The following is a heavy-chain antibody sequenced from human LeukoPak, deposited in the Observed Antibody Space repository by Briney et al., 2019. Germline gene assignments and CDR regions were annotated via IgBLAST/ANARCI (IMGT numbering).Heavy chain of an antibody. CDR3: VTSTPQTCFGY. CDR1: GDSVSSNSAA. CDR2: TYYRSKWFN. V-gene: IGHV6-1*01. D-gene: IGHD5-24*01. J-gene: IGHJ4*02. Sequence: SQTLSLTYAVAGDSVSSNSAAWNWSRQSPSRGLEWLGRTYYRSKWFNDYAVSVKSRITINPDTSKNQFSLQLSSVTPEDTAVYYCVTSTPQTCFGYWGQGTLGSASS.